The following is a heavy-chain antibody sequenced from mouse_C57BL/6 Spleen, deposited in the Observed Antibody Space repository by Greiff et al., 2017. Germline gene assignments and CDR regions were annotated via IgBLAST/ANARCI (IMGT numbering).Heavy chain of an antibody. V-gene: IGHV1-15*01. D-gene: IGHD2-3*01. Sequence: VKLQESGAELVRPGASVTLSCKASGYTFTDYEMHWVKQTPVPGLEWIGAIDPETGGTAYNQKFKGKAILTADKSSSTAYMVLRSLTSEDSAVYYCTRRGDGYYTPWFAYWGQGTLVTVSA. CDR3: TRRGDGYYTPWFAY. J-gene: IGHJ3*01. CDR2: IDPETGGT. CDR1: GYTFTDYE.